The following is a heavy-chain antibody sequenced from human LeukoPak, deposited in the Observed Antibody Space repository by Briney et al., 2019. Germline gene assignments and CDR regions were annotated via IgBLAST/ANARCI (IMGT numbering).Heavy chain of an antibody. CDR1: GFTFSSYA. D-gene: IGHD1-26*01. Sequence: PGGSLRLSCAASGFTFSSYAMSWVRQAPGKGLEWVSAISGSGGSTYYADSVKGRFTISRDNSKNTLYLQMNSLRAEDTAVYYCAKDQAGSGSWRRFDPWGQGTLVTVSS. CDR2: ISGSGGST. CDR3: AKDQAGSGSWRRFDP. J-gene: IGHJ5*02. V-gene: IGHV3-23*01.